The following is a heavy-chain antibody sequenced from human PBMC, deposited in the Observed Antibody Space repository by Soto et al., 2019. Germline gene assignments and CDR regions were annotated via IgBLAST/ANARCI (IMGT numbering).Heavy chain of an antibody. J-gene: IGHJ5*02. Sequence: SETLSLTCTVSGGPISSGDYYWSWIRQPPGKGLEWIGYIYYSGSTYYNPSLKSRVTISVDTSKNQFSLRLSSVTAADTAVYYCARERPDGCRLDPWGQGTLVTVSS. D-gene: IGHD6-19*01. CDR2: IYYSGST. CDR1: GGPISSGDYY. CDR3: ARERPDGCRLDP. V-gene: IGHV4-30-4*01.